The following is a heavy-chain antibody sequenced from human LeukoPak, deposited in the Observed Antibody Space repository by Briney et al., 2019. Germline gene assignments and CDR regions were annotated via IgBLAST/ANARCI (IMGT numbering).Heavy chain of an antibody. CDR1: GGSISSYY. CDR3: ARGKTYDDF. V-gene: IGHV4-59*01. J-gene: IGHJ4*02. Sequence: PSETLALTCNVSGGSISSYYWSWIRQSPGKGLEWIGYIYYSGTTNYNPSLKSRVTISVDTSKNQFSLKLSSVTAADTAVYYRARGKTYDDFWGQGTLVTVSS. D-gene: IGHD3-16*01. CDR2: IYYSGTT.